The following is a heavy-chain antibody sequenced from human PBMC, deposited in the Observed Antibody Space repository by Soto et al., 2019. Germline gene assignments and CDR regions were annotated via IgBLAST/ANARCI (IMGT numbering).Heavy chain of an antibody. D-gene: IGHD1-1*01. V-gene: IGHV1-8*01. CDR2: MNPNTGNS. J-gene: IGHJ4*02. Sequence: VKVSCKASGYTFTSYDIYWVRQATGQGLEWMGWMNPNTGNSGYAQKFQGRVTVTSDTSINTVHMELSSLRSEDTAVYYCARRAETNGWNRFGADKYYFDFWGQGTLVTVSS. CDR3: ARRAETNGWNRFGADKYYFDF. CDR1: GYTFTSYD.